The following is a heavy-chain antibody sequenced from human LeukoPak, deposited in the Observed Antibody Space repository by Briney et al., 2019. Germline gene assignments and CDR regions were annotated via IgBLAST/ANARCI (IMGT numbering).Heavy chain of an antibody. D-gene: IGHD1-26*01. V-gene: IGHV4-59*08. CDR2: IHYSGST. J-gene: IGHJ4*02. CDR3: ARRVSGSYPDYFDY. CDR1: TGSSTSYY. Sequence: SETLSPTCTISTGSSTSYYWNWIRQPPGKGLEWIGYIHYSGSTNYNPPLRSRATVSLDMSKNQVSLKLSSVTAADTAVYYCARRVSGSYPDYFDYWDQGTLVTVSS.